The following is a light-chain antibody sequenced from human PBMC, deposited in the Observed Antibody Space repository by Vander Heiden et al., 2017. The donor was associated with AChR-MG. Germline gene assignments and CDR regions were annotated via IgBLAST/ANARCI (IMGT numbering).Light chain of an antibody. CDR1: QSVSSN. CDR2: GAS. CDR3: QQDNNWVWT. Sequence: EIVMTQSPATLSVSPGERATLSCRASQSVSSNLAWYQQKPGQAPRLLIYGASTRATGIPARFSGSGSGTEFTLTISSLQSEDFAVYYCQQDNNWVWTFGQGTKVEIK. J-gene: IGKJ1*01. V-gene: IGKV3-15*01.